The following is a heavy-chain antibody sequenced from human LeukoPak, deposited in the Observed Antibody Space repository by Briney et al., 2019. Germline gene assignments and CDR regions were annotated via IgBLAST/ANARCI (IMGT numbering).Heavy chain of an antibody. J-gene: IGHJ5*02. CDR1: GGSISSSSYY. CDR3: ARDSMPRGYRYLGFDP. D-gene: IGHD5-18*01. Sequence: SETLSLTCTVSGGSISSSSYYWGWIRQPPGKGLEWIGSIYYSGSTYYNPSLKSRVTISVDTSKNQFSLKLSSVTAADTAVYYCARDSMPRGYRYLGFDPWGQGTLVTVSS. CDR2: IYYSGST. V-gene: IGHV4-39*02.